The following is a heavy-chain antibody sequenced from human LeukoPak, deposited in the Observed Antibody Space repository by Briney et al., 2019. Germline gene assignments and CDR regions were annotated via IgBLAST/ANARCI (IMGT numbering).Heavy chain of an antibody. D-gene: IGHD6-6*01. V-gene: IGHV1-2*02. CDR3: ARQYSISSGEVFFDY. J-gene: IGHJ4*02. CDR1: GYTFIGCY. Sequence: ASVKVSCKASGYTFIGCYMHWVRQAPGQGLEWMGWINPHSGGATYAQKFQGRVTMTRDTSISTAYMELSRLRSDDTAAYYCARQYSISSGEVFFDYWGQGTLVTVSS. CDR2: INPHSGGA.